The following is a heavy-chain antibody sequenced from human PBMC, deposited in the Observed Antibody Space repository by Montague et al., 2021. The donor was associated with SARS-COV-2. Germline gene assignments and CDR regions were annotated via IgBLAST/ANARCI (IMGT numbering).Heavy chain of an antibody. V-gene: IGHV4-34*01. D-gene: IGHD3-22*01. CDR2: INHSGST. CDR1: GGSFSGYY. J-gene: IGHJ4*02. CDR3: ARGTKGVFAYDYDSSGYASDY. Sequence: SETLSLTCAVYGGSFSGYYWSWIRQPPGKGLEWIGEINHSGSTKYSPSLESRVTISVDTSKNQFSLKLSSVTAADTAVYYCARGTKGVFAYDYDSSGYASDYWGQGTLVTVSS.